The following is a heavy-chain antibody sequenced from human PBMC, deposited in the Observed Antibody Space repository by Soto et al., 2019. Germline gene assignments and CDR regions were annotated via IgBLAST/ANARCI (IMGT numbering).Heavy chain of an antibody. CDR2: ISSSSSTI. CDR3: ARDRDILTGQEGQFDY. V-gene: IGHV3-11*04. Sequence: GGSLRLSCAASGFTFSDYYMSWIRQAPGKGLEWVSYISSSSSTIYYADSVKGRFTISRDNAKNSLYLQMNSLRAEDTAVYYCARDRDILTGQEGQFDYWGQGTLVTVSS. D-gene: IGHD3-9*01. CDR1: GFTFSDYY. J-gene: IGHJ4*02.